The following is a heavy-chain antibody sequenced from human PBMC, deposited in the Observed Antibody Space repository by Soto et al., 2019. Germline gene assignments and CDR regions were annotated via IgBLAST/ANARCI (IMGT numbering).Heavy chain of an antibody. CDR3: ARHVTGYYYDSSGYYPNLDY. CDR2: IYPGDSDA. J-gene: IGHJ4*02. CDR1: GYTFTTYW. D-gene: IGHD3-22*01. V-gene: IGHV5-51*01. Sequence: ESLKISCKASGYTFTTYWIGWVRQMPGKGLEWMGMIYPGDSDARYSPSFEGQVTISADKSISTAYVQWNSLKASDTAMYYCARHVTGYYYDSSGYYPNLDYWGQGTLVTVSS.